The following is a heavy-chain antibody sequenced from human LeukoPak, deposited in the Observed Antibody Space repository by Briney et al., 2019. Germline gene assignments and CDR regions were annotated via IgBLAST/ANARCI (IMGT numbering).Heavy chain of an antibody. V-gene: IGHV3-11*04. Sequence: GGSLRLSCADSGFTFSDYYMSWIRQAPGKGLEWVSYISSSGSTIYYADSVKGRFTISRDNAKNSLYLQMTSLRAEDTAVYYCARGYSSSSKTYYFDYWGQGTLVTVSS. J-gene: IGHJ4*02. D-gene: IGHD6-6*01. CDR2: ISSSGSTI. CDR1: GFTFSDYY. CDR3: ARGYSSSSKTYYFDY.